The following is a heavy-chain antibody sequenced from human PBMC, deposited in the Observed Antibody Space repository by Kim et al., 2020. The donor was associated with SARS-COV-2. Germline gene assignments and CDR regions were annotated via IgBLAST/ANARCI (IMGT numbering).Heavy chain of an antibody. CDR1: GFTFTSYA. D-gene: IGHD5-12*01. Sequence: GGSLRLSCAASGFTFTSYAMSCVSQAPGKGLEWVSAISGSGGSTYYADSVKGRFTISRDKSKNTLCLQMNSLRAEDTAVYYCAKDEDIVATRGLWGMDVWGQGTPVTVSS. CDR2: ISGSGGST. J-gene: IGHJ6*02. V-gene: IGHV3-23*01. CDR3: AKDEDIVATRGLWGMDV.